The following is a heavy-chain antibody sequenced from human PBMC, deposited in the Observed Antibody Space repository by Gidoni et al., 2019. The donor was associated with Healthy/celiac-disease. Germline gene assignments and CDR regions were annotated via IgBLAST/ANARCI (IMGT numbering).Heavy chain of an antibody. CDR3: AKVEYCGGDCPYDAFDI. D-gene: IGHD2-21*01. CDR2: ISGSGGST. Sequence: EVQLLESGGGLVQPGGSLRLSCEAYGFTFSSQARGWVRQAPGKGLEWVSAISGSGGSTYYADSVKGRFTISRDNSKNTLYLQMNSLRAEDTAVYYCAKVEYCGGDCPYDAFDIWGQGTMVTVSS. CDR1: GFTFSSQA. J-gene: IGHJ3*02. V-gene: IGHV3-23*01.